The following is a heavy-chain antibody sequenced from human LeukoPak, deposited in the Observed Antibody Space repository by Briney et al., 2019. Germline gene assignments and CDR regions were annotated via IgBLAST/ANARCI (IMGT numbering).Heavy chain of an antibody. CDR3: ARDRGYSYGSGWFDP. V-gene: IGHV4-59*01. J-gene: IGHJ5*02. D-gene: IGHD5-18*01. CDR2: IYYSGST. CDR1: GGSFSGYY. Sequence: SETLSLTCAVYGGSFSGYYWSWIRQPPGKGLEWIGYIYYSGSTNYNPSLKSRVTISVDTSKNQFSLKLSSVTAADTAVYYCARDRGYSYGSGWFDPWGQGTLVTVSS.